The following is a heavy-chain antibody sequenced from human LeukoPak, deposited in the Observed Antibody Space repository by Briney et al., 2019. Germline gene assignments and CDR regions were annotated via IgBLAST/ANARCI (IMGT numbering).Heavy chain of an antibody. D-gene: IGHD6-13*01. Sequence: PSQTLSLTCTVSGGSISSGDYYWSWIRQPRGKGLEWIGYIYYSGSTYYNPSLKSRVTISVDTSKNQFSLKLSSVTAADTAVYYCARAIAAAGYWFDPWGQGTLVTVSS. V-gene: IGHV4-30-4*01. CDR2: IYYSGST. CDR1: GGSISSGDYY. J-gene: IGHJ5*02. CDR3: ARAIAAAGYWFDP.